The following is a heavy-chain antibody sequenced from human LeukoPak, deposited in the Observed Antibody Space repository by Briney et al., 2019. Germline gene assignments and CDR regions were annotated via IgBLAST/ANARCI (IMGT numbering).Heavy chain of an antibody. Sequence: GGSLRLSCAASGFTFSNYWMTWVRQAPGKGLEWVAHINQDGSEERYMDSAKARFTISRDNAKNSLSLQMNSLRAEDTAGYYCAKGGESSSWLFDYWGQGTLVPVSS. V-gene: IGHV3-7*01. D-gene: IGHD6-13*01. CDR3: AKGGESSSWLFDY. CDR1: GFTFSNYW. CDR2: INQDGSEE. J-gene: IGHJ4*02.